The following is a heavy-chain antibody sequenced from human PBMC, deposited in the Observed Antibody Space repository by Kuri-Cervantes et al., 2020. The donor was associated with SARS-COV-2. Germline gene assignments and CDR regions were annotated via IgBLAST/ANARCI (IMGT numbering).Heavy chain of an antibody. V-gene: IGHV3-7*01. CDR2: IKQDGSEK. D-gene: IGHD3-3*01. CDR1: GSTFSSYW. Sequence: GGSLRLSCAASGSTFSSYWMSWVRQAPGKGLEWVANIKQDGSEKYYVDSVKGRFTISRDNAKNSLYLQMNSLRAEDTAVYYCAREFFGVVYGYFDYWGQGTLVTVSS. CDR3: AREFFGVVYGYFDY. J-gene: IGHJ4*02.